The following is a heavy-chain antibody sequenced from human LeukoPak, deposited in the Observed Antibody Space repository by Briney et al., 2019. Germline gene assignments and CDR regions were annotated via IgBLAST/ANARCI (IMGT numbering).Heavy chain of an antibody. D-gene: IGHD3-22*01. Sequence: GGSLRLSCAASGFTFSSYWMHWVRQAPGKGLVWVSRINSDGSSTSYADSVKGRFTISRDNAKNSLYLQMNSLRAEDTALYYCARSRHSYDSSGFPHYRGQGTLVTVSS. V-gene: IGHV3-74*01. CDR1: GFTFSSYW. J-gene: IGHJ4*02. CDR2: INSDGSST. CDR3: ARSRHSYDSSGFPHY.